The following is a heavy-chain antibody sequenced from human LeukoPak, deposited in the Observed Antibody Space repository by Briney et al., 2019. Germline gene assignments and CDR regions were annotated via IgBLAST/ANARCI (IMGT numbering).Heavy chain of an antibody. Sequence: SETLSLTCTFSGGSVSSYYWGWIRQPPGKGLEWTGSIDHSGSTYYNPSLKSRITISVDTSKNQFSLKLTSVTAADAAIYYCARGPNSTGWYPHWGQGTLVTVSS. V-gene: IGHV4-39*07. CDR1: GGSVSSYY. CDR3: ARGPNSTGWYPH. J-gene: IGHJ4*02. D-gene: IGHD6-19*01. CDR2: IDHSGST.